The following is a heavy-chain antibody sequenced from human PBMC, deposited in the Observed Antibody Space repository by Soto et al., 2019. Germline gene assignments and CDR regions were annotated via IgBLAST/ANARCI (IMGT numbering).Heavy chain of an antibody. CDR3: ARGPVVVVPDDMFTRHNWFDP. Sequence: QVQLVQSGAEVKKPGSSVKVSCKASGGTFRTYSITWVRQAPGQGLEWMGKIIPILDMANYAQKFQGRVTITADKSTGIAYMELNSLRSEDTAVYYCARGPVVVVPDDMFTRHNWFDPWGQGTRVTVSS. CDR2: IIPILDMA. D-gene: IGHD2-2*01. CDR1: GGTFRTYS. J-gene: IGHJ5*02. V-gene: IGHV1-69*02.